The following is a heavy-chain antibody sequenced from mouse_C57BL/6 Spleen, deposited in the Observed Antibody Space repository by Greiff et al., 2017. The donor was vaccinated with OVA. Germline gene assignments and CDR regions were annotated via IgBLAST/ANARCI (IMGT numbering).Heavy chain of an antibody. CDR1: GFNIKDDY. Sequence: VQLQQSGAELVRPGASVKLSCTASGFNIKDDYMHWVKQRPEQGLEWIGWIDPENGDTEYASKFQGKATITADTSSNTAYLQLSSLTSEDTAVHYCTTGYGNSFDYWGQGTTLTVSS. CDR3: TTGYGNSFDY. CDR2: IDPENGDT. D-gene: IGHD2-10*02. V-gene: IGHV14-4*01. J-gene: IGHJ2*01.